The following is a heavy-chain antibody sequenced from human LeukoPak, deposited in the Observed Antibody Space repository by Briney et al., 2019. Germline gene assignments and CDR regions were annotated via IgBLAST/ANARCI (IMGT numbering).Heavy chain of an antibody. CDR2: IYYSGST. Sequence: SETLSLTCTVSGGSISSGDYYWSWIRQPPGKGLEWIGYIYYSGSTYYNPSLKSRVTISVDTSKNQFSLKLSSVTAADTAVYYCARDGKDYGLDAFDIWGQGTMVTVSS. J-gene: IGHJ3*02. V-gene: IGHV4-30-4*01. CDR1: GGSISSGDYY. CDR3: ARDGKDYGLDAFDI. D-gene: IGHD3-16*01.